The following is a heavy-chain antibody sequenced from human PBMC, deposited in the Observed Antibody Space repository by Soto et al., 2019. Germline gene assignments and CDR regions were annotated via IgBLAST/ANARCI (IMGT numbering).Heavy chain of an antibody. CDR1: GASIGSSDYF. V-gene: IGHV4-39*01. CDR2: IYSTGGT. D-gene: IGHD1-1*01. CDR3: ARLPTGTTSDDPFPI. J-gene: IGHJ3*02. Sequence: QLQLQESGPGLLKPSETLSLSCTVSGASIGSSDYFWGWIRQPPGKGLEWIGSIYSTGGTYYNPSLKSRLTISVDTSSNQVSLKLTSLTAADTSVYYCARLPTGTTSDDPFPIWGQGTMVTVSS.